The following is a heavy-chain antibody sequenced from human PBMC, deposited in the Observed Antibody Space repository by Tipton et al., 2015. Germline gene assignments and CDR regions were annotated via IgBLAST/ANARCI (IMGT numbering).Heavy chain of an antibody. CDR2: IYYSGSA. Sequence: TLSLTCSVSSDSISKYYWSWIRQPPGKGLEWIGYIYYSGSANYNPSLKSRVTISADTSKNQFSLRLSSVTPEDTAVYYCARGRNNAFDIWGQGTLVTVSS. J-gene: IGHJ3*02. V-gene: IGHV4-59*12. CDR1: SDSISKYY. CDR3: ARGRNNAFDI.